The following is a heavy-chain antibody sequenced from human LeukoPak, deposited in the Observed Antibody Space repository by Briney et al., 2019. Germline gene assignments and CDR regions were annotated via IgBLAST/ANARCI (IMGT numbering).Heavy chain of an antibody. CDR3: ARGDSYSSSSDPFDY. J-gene: IGHJ4*02. D-gene: IGHD6-6*01. CDR2: IIPIFGTA. V-gene: IGHV1-69*13. Sequence: GASVKVSCKASGGTFSSYAISWVRQAPGQGLEWMGGIIPIFGTANYAQKFQGRVTITADESTSTAYMELSSLRSEDTAVYYCARGDSYSSSSDPFDYWGQGTLVTVSS. CDR1: GGTFSSYA.